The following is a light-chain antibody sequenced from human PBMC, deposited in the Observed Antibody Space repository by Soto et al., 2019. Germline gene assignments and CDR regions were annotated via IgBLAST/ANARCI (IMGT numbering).Light chain of an antibody. CDR2: DTS. J-gene: IGKJ2*01. V-gene: IGKV1-17*03. CDR3: LQHTSDPYT. Sequence: DVQMTQSPSAMSASVGDRVTITCRESQDISRFVAWFQQKPGKAPERLIYDTSTLQVGVPSRFSGGGSGTEFTLAISGLQPEDFATYYCLQHTSDPYTFGQGTKLESK. CDR1: QDISRF.